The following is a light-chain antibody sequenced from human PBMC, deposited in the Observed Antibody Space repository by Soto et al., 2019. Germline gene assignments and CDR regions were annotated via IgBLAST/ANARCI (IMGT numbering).Light chain of an antibody. Sequence: QSALTQPASVSGSPGQSITISCTGTSSDVGGYNYVSWYQQHPGKAPKLMIYDVSNRPSGVSNRFSGSKSGNTASLTISGLQAEDEAEYYCSSYTSRSTHVVFGGGTQLTVL. J-gene: IGLJ2*01. CDR1: SSDVGGYNY. V-gene: IGLV2-14*01. CDR3: SSYTSRSTHVV. CDR2: DVS.